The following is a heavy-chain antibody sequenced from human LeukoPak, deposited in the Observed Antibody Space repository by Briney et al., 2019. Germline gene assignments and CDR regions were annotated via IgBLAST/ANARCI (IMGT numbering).Heavy chain of an antibody. CDR2: INPNSGGT. Sequence: ASVKVSCKASGGTFSSYAIGWVRQAPGQGLEWMGWINPNSGGTNYAQKFQGRVTMTRDTSISTAYMELSRLRSDDTAVYYCARSDYDSSGYYLGYWGQGTLVTVSS. V-gene: IGHV1-2*02. CDR1: GGTFSSYA. CDR3: ARSDYDSSGYYLGY. J-gene: IGHJ4*02. D-gene: IGHD3-22*01.